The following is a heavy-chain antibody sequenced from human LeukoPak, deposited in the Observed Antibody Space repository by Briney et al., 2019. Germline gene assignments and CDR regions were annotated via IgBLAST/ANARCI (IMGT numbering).Heavy chain of an antibody. Sequence: SVEVSCKASGGSFNSYAISWVRQAPGQGLEWMGGIIPIFGTANYAQKFQGRVTITADRSTNTAYMELSSLRSEDTAVYYCARSQPLAYFDLWGRGTLVTVSS. J-gene: IGHJ2*01. V-gene: IGHV1-69*06. CDR3: ARSQPLAYFDL. CDR2: IIPIFGTA. CDR1: GGSFNSYA.